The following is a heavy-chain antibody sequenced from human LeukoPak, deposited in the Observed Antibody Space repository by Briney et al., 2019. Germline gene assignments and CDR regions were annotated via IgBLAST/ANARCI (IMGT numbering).Heavy chain of an antibody. CDR3: ARTGYCRSTRCYVDY. CDR2: IYYSGSN. V-gene: IGHV4-30-4*08. Sequence: PSETLSLPCALSGYSISSGDYYWSWARQPPGKGLEWFGYIYYSGSNYYNPSLKRRVTISVDTSKNQFSLKPSSVTAADTAVHYCARTGYCRSTRCYVDYWGQGTLVTVSS. CDR1: GYSISSGDYY. J-gene: IGHJ4*02. D-gene: IGHD2-2*01.